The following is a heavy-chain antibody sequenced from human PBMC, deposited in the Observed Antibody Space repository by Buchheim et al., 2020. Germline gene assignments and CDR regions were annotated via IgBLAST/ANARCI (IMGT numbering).Heavy chain of an antibody. D-gene: IGHD3-3*01. V-gene: IGHV3-74*01. CDR3: ARDEGKVSYDFWSGYSYYYYYYMDV. CDR2: INSDGSST. J-gene: IGHJ6*03. CDR1: GFTFSSYW. Sequence: EVQLVESGGGLVQPGGSLRLSCAASGFTFSSYWMHWVRQAPGKGLVWVSRINSDGSSTSYADSVKGRFTISRDNAKNTLYLQMNSLRAEDTAVYYCARDEGKVSYDFWSGYSYYYYYYMDVWGKGTT.